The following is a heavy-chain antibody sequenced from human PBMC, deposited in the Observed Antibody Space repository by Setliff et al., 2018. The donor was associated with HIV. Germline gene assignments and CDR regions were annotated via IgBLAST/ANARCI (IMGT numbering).Heavy chain of an antibody. CDR3: ARSIVPVASGYYYFEY. D-gene: IGHD3-3*01. J-gene: IGHJ4*02. V-gene: IGHV4-38-2*01. Sequence: LSLTCAVSGYSISSGYYWGWIRQPPGKGLERVGSIYHTGSTYYKPSLKSRVTISVDTSKNQFSPRLSSVAAGDTAVYYCARSIVPVASGYYYFEYWGEGTLVTVAS. CDR2: IYHTGST. CDR1: GYSISSGYY.